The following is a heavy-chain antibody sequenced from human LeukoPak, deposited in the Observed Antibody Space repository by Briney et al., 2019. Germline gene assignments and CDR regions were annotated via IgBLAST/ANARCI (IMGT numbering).Heavy chain of an antibody. CDR1: GGTFSSYA. CDR2: IIPIFGTA. CDR3: AREGSGWSGAFDI. J-gene: IGHJ3*02. D-gene: IGHD6-19*01. Sequence: SVKVSCKASGGTFSSYAISWVRQAPGQGLERMGGIIPIFGTANYAQKFQGRVTITADESTSTAYMELSSLRSEDTAVYYCAREGSGWSGAFDIWGQGTMVTVSS. V-gene: IGHV1-69*13.